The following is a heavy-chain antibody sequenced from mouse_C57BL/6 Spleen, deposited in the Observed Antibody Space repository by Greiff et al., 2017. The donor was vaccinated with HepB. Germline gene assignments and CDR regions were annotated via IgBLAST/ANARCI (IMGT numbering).Heavy chain of an antibody. CDR1: GYTFTSYW. Sequence: QVQLKQPGAELVKPGASVKLSCKASGYTFTSYWMHWVKQRPGQGLEWIGMIHPNSGSTNYNEKFKSKATLTVDKSSSTAYMQLSSLTSEDSAVYYCAREDYDYDEGGAWFAYWGQGTLVTVSA. CDR2: IHPNSGST. V-gene: IGHV1-64*01. J-gene: IGHJ3*01. CDR3: AREDYDYDEGGAWFAY. D-gene: IGHD2-4*01.